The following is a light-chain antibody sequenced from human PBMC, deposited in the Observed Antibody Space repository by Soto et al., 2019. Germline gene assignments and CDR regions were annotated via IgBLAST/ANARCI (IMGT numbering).Light chain of an antibody. CDR1: QSLLHSNGYNY. CDR2: LGS. J-gene: IGKJ1*01. V-gene: IGKV2-28*01. Sequence: DIVMTQSPLSLPVTPGEPASISCRSSQSLLHSNGYNYLDWYLQKPGQSPQLLIYLGSNRASGVPDRFSGSGSGTDFTLKISRVEAEDVGVYYCMQALQTRTWTFGRGTKVDIK. CDR3: MQALQTRTWT.